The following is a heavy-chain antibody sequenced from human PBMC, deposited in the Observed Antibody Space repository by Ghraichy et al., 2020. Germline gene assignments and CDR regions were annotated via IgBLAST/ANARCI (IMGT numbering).Heavy chain of an antibody. Sequence: ASVKVSCKASGYTFTSYGISWVRQAPGQGLEWMGWISAYNGNTNYAQKLQGRVTMTTDTSTSTAYMELRSLRSDDTAVYYCARDPKRYCSGGSCYFDDAFDIWGQGTMVTVSS. CDR2: ISAYNGNT. V-gene: IGHV1-18*01. J-gene: IGHJ3*02. CDR1: GYTFTSYG. CDR3: ARDPKRYCSGGSCYFDDAFDI. D-gene: IGHD2-15*01.